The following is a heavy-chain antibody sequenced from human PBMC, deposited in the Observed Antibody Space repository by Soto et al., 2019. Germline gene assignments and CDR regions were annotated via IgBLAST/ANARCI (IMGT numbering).Heavy chain of an antibody. J-gene: IGHJ4*02. Sequence: GGSLRLSCGASGFTFSSYAMRWFRQAPGKGLEWVAVISYDGSNKYYADSVKGRFTISRDNSKNTLYLQMNSLRAEDTAVYYCAREGTMIVVALDYWGQGTLVTVSS. CDR3: AREGTMIVVALDY. CDR2: ISYDGSNK. V-gene: IGHV3-30-3*01. CDR1: GFTFSSYA. D-gene: IGHD3-22*01.